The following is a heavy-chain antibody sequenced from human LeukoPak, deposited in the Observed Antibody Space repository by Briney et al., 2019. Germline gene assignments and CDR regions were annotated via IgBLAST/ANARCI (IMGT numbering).Heavy chain of an antibody. Sequence: SETLSLTYSVSGGSISSSSYYWGWIRQPPGKGLEWIGSFYYGGTTYYNPSLKSRVTISVDTSKNQFSLKLSSVTAADTAVFYCARERYSISSRPANFDDWGQGTLVTVSS. D-gene: IGHD6-6*01. CDR1: GGSISSSSYY. J-gene: IGHJ4*02. V-gene: IGHV4-39*07. CDR2: FYYGGTT. CDR3: ARERYSISSRPANFDD.